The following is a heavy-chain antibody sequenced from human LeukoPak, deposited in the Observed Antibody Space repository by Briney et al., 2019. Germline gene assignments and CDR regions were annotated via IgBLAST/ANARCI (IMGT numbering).Heavy chain of an antibody. D-gene: IGHD6-13*01. J-gene: IGHJ5*02. CDR2: IYYSGST. CDR3: AREGSRYWSDP. Sequence: MSSETLSLTCTVSGGSISSGGYYWSWIRQHPGKGLEWIGYIYYSGSTYYNPSLKSRVTISVDTSKNQFSLKLSSVTAADTAVYYCAREGSRYWSDPWGQGTLVTVSS. V-gene: IGHV4-31*03. CDR1: GGSISSGGYY.